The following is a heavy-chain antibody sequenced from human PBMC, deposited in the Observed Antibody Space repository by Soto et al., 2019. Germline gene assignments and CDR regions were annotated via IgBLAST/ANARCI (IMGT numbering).Heavy chain of an antibody. CDR2: INPNSGNI. CDR3: ARGRTSGSYSLLDY. V-gene: IGHV1-8*01. J-gene: IGHJ4*02. D-gene: IGHD3-10*01. Sequence: QVQLVQSGAEVKKPGASVKVSCKASGNTFTSYDINWVRQATGHGLEWMGWINPNSGNIGYAQKFQGRVNMTKDTAIRTAYMEVSRLRSDDAAVYYCARGRTSGSYSLLDYWGQGTLVTVSS. CDR1: GNTFTSYD.